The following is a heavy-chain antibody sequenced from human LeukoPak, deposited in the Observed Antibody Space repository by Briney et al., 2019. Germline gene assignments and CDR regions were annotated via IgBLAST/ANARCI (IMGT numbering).Heavy chain of an antibody. CDR1: GGSISTSNYY. CDR2: VYHSGST. CDR3: GEAEVRNAFDI. J-gene: IGHJ3*02. D-gene: IGHD1-26*01. V-gene: IGHV4-39*07. Sequence: SETLSLTCTVSGGSISTSNYYWGWIRQPPGKGLEWIGSVYHSGSTYYNPSLKSRVTISVDTSKNQFSLKLSSVTAADTAVYYCGEAEVRNAFDIWGQGTMVTVSS.